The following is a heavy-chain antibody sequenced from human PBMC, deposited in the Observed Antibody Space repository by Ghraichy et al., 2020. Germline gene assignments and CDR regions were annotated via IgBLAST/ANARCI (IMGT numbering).Heavy chain of an antibody. CDR1: GDSIRSGGYY. D-gene: IGHD3-16*01. CDR3: ARGFGYFDY. V-gene: IGHV4-30-4*01. J-gene: IGHJ4*02. CDR2: IYYSGVS. Sequence: SQTISLTCTVSGDSIRSGGYYWTWIRQPPGGGLEWIGYIYYSGVSYYNPSLKSRITLSLDTSKNQFSLKLTSVTAADTAVHFCARGFGYFDYWGQGTLVTVSS.